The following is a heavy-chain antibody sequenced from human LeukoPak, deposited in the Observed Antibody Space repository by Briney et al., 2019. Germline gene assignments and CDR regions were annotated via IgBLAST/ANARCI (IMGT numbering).Heavy chain of an antibody. D-gene: IGHD6-6*01. CDR1: GGSIRSTSYY. CDR2: INHIGST. J-gene: IGHJ2*01. V-gene: IGHV4-39*07. CDR3: ARGRAGRRYPWYFDL. Sequence: PSETLSLTCTVSGGSIRSTSYYWGWIRQPPGKGLEWIGEINHIGSTNYNPSLKSRVTISVDTSKNQLSLKLSSVTAADTAVYYCARGRAGRRYPWYFDLWGRGTLVTVSS.